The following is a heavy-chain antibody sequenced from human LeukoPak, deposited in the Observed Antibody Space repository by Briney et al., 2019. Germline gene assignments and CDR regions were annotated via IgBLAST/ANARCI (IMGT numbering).Heavy chain of an antibody. Sequence: GGSLRLSCAASGFTFSTYGMHWVRQAPGKGLEWVAVVSYDGNSIYYADSVKGRFTISRDNTKNSLYLQMDSLRAEDTAVYYCARGFRAFDFWAQGTMVTVSS. CDR3: ARGFRAFDF. V-gene: IGHV3-30*03. CDR1: GFTFSTYG. CDR2: VSYDGNSI. J-gene: IGHJ3*01.